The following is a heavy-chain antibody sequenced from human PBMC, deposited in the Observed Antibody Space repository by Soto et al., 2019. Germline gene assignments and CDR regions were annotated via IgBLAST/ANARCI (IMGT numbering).Heavy chain of an antibody. Sequence: GGSLRLSCAASGFTFSSYGMHWVRQAPGKGLEWVAVISYDGSNKYYADSVKGRFTISRDNSKNTLYLQMNSLRAEDTAVYYCAKAKLYYYDSSGLDYWGQGTLVTVSS. CDR3: AKAKLYYYDSSGLDY. V-gene: IGHV3-30*18. CDR2: ISYDGSNK. CDR1: GFTFSSYG. J-gene: IGHJ4*02. D-gene: IGHD3-22*01.